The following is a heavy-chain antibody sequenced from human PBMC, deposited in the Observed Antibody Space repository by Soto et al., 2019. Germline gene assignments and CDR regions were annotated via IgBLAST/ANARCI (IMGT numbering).Heavy chain of an antibody. D-gene: IGHD3-22*01. V-gene: IGHV1-69*01. J-gene: IGHJ4*02. CDR3: ARGGSGYTWFNEF. Sequence: QAQLVQSGAEVKKPGSSVKVSCKASGGLFSSYPISCVRQVPGQGLEWMGGIIPVFQTAYYTQRFQGRVTITADESTNTAYMELSSLRSEDTAIYYCARGGSGYTWFNEFWGQGTLVTVSS. CDR2: IIPVFQTA. CDR1: GGLFSSYP.